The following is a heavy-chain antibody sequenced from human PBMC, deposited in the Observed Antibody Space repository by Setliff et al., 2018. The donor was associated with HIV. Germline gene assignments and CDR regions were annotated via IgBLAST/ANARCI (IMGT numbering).Heavy chain of an antibody. V-gene: IGHV5-51*01. CDR1: DYTFTTYW. D-gene: IGHD6-13*01. CDR2: IYPEDSNI. CDR3: ARRDGRSMNAFEI. J-gene: IGHJ3*02. Sequence: GESLKISCKAVDYTFTTYWIGWVRQMPGEGLEWMGIIYPEDSNIKYNPSFQNQVTISADKSISTAYLQVRNLKASDTATYYCARRDGRSMNAFEIWGPGTMVTV.